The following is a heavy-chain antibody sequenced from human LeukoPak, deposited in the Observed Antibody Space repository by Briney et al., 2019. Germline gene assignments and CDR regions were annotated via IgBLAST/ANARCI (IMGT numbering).Heavy chain of an antibody. D-gene: IGHD3-10*01. J-gene: IGHJ5*02. CDR2: INPSGGST. V-gene: IGHV1-46*01. CDR1: GYTFTSYD. Sequence: ASVKVSCKASGYTFTSYDMHWVRQAPGQGLEWMGIINPSGGSTSYAQKFQGRVTMTRDTSTSTVYVEVSSLRSEDAAVYYCATSFRAVNWFDPWGQGTLVTVSS. CDR3: ATSFRAVNWFDP.